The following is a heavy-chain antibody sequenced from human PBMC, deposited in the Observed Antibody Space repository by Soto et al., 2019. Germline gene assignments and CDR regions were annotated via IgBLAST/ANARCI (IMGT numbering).Heavy chain of an antibody. CDR1: GGTFSSYA. V-gene: IGHV1-69*13. D-gene: IGHD5-12*01. CDR3: ARGRKGATSNYYYYGMDV. J-gene: IGHJ6*02. Sequence: SVKVSCKASGGTFSSYAFSWVRQAPGQGLEWMGGIIPIFDTEKYAQKFQGRVTITADESTSTAYMELSSLRSDDTAVYYCARGRKGATSNYYYYGMDVWG. CDR2: IIPIFDTE.